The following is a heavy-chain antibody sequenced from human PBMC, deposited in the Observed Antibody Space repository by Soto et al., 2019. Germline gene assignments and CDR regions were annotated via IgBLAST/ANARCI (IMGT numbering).Heavy chain of an antibody. CDR2: IYHSGST. D-gene: IGHD3-9*01. CDR1: GGSISSSNW. V-gene: IGHV4-4*02. CDR3: VRRGYVDYDLGLDV. J-gene: IGHJ6*02. Sequence: PSETLSLTCAVSGGSISSSNWWNWVRQPPGKGLEWIGEIYHSGSTNYNPSLKSRVTISVDKSKNQFSLKLSSVTAADTAVYYCVRRGYVDYDLGLDVWGQGTTVTVSS.